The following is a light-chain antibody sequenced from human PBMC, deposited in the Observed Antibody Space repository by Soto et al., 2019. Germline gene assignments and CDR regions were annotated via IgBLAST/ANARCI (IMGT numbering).Light chain of an antibody. CDR3: QQYNNWPGT. Sequence: EIVVTQSAATLSVSPWERATLSCRASQSVSSNLAWYQQKPGQAPRPLIYGASTRATGIPARFSGSGSGTEFTLTISSLQSEDFAAYYCQQYNNWPGTFGQGTKVDIK. J-gene: IGKJ1*01. CDR2: GAS. CDR1: QSVSSN. V-gene: IGKV3-15*01.